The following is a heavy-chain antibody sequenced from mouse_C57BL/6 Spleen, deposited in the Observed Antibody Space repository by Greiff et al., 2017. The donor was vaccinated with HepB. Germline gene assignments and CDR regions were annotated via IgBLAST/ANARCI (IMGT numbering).Heavy chain of an antibody. CDR2: ISSGGDYI. Sequence: EVMLVESGEGLVKPGGSLKLSCAASGFTFSSYAMSWVRQTPEKRLEWVAYISSGGDYIYYADTVQGRFIISRDNARNTLYLQMSSLKSEDTAMYYCTREGVYYGYDDPYYAMDYWGQGTSVTVSS. D-gene: IGHD2-2*01. CDR3: TREGVYYGYDDPYYAMDY. J-gene: IGHJ4*01. V-gene: IGHV5-9-1*02. CDR1: GFTFSSYA.